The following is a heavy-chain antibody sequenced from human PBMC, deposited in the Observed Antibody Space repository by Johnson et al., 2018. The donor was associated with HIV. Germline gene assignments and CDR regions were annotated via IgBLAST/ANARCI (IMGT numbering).Heavy chain of an antibody. CDR2: IKEDGSEK. Sequence: VQLVESGGGLVQPGGSLRLSCVASGFTFNNYWMSWVRQAPGKGLEWVANIKEDGSEKHYVDSVKARFTISRDNVKNSLYLQMNSLRAEDTAVYYCARDPEGGDYGEGAFDIWGQGTMVTVSS. D-gene: IGHD4-17*01. CDR3: ARDPEGGDYGEGAFDI. V-gene: IGHV3-7*01. CDR1: GFTFNNYW. J-gene: IGHJ3*02.